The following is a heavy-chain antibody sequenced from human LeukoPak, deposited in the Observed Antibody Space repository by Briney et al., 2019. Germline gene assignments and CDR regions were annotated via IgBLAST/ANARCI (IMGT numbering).Heavy chain of an antibody. CDR2: INPSCGST. CDR3: ARERFGTAGDFDI. CDR1: GYTFTSYY. V-gene: IGHV1-46*01. Sequence: ASVKVSCKASGYTFTSYYMHWVRQAPGQGLEWMGIINPSCGSTSYAQKFQGRVTMTRDMSTSTVYMELSSLRSEDTAVYYCARERFGTAGDFDIWDQGTMVTVSS. D-gene: IGHD3-16*01. J-gene: IGHJ3*02.